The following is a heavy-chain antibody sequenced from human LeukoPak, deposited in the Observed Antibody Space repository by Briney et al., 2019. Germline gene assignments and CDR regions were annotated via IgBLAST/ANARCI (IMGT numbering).Heavy chain of an antibody. Sequence: ASVKVSCKASTYTFTNYGISRVRQAPGQGLEWMGWITSYNAYTNYAQKFQGRVTMTTDTSTRRAYMELRSLRSDDTAIYYCASTPRFYDMDVWGQGTTVTVSS. CDR2: ITSYNAYT. J-gene: IGHJ6*02. CDR3: ASTPRFYDMDV. CDR1: TYTFTNYG. V-gene: IGHV1-18*01.